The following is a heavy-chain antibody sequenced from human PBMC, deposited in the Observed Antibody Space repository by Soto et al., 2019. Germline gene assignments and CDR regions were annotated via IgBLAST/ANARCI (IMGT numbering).Heavy chain of an antibody. CDR2: ISYDGSNK. D-gene: IGHD5-18*01. V-gene: IGHV3-30*18. J-gene: IGHJ4*02. Sequence: GGSLRLSCAASGFTFSSCGMHWVRQAPGKGLEWVAVISYDGSNKYYADSVKGRFTISRDNSKNTLYLQMNSLRAEDTAVYYCAKDARGYSYGRDPTSPFDYWGQGTLVTVSS. CDR1: GFTFSSCG. CDR3: AKDARGYSYGRDPTSPFDY.